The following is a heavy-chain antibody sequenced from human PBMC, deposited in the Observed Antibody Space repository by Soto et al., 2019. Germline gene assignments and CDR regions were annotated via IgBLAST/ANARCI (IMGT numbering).Heavy chain of an antibody. D-gene: IGHD1-1*01. CDR2: IYATGTT. CDR1: GASISGFY. V-gene: IGHV4-4*07. Sequence: QVQLQESGPGLVKPSETLSLTCTVSGASISGFYWSWIRKSAGKGLEWIGRIYATGTTDYKPSLKSRVMMSVDTSKKQFSLKLMSVTAADTAVYYCVRDGTKTLRDWFDPWGQGISVTVSS. CDR3: VRDGTKTLRDWFDP. J-gene: IGHJ5*02.